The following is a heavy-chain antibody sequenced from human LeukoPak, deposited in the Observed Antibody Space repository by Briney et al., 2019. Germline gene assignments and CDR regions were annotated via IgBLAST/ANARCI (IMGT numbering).Heavy chain of an antibody. J-gene: IGHJ4*02. Sequence: EASVKVSCKASGYTFTSYDINWVRQATGQGLEWMGWMNPNSGNTGYAQKFQGRVTITRDTSASTAYMELSSLRSEDTAVYYCARGVRYFDWLPQNYFDYWGQGTLVTVSS. D-gene: IGHD3-9*01. CDR1: GYTFTSYD. CDR3: ARGVRYFDWLPQNYFDY. CDR2: MNPNSGNT. V-gene: IGHV1-8*03.